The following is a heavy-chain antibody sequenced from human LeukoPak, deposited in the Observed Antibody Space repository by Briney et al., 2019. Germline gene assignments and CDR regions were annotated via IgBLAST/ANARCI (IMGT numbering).Heavy chain of an antibody. CDR3: AKVPGRTMGVGYWY. J-gene: IGHJ4*02. V-gene: IGHV3-23*01. Sequence: PGGSLRLSCAASGFTFDDYAMHWIRQAPGKGLEWVSAISGSGGSTYYADSVKGRFTISRDNSKNTLYLQMNSLRAEDTAVYYCAKVPGRTMGVGYWYWGQGTLVTVSS. CDR2: ISGSGGST. D-gene: IGHD3-22*01. CDR1: GFTFDDYA.